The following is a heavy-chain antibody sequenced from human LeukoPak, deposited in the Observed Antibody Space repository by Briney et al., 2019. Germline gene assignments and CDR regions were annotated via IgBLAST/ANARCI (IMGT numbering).Heavy chain of an antibody. V-gene: IGHV1-8*03. CDR1: GYTFTSYD. Sequence: ASVEVSCKASGYTFTSYDINWVRQATGQGLEWMGWMNPNSGNTGYAQKFQGRVTITRNTSISTAYMELSSLRSEDTAVYYCARGSSIAAAGDYWGQGTLITVSS. CDR3: ARGSSIAAAGDY. J-gene: IGHJ4*02. D-gene: IGHD6-13*01. CDR2: MNPNSGNT.